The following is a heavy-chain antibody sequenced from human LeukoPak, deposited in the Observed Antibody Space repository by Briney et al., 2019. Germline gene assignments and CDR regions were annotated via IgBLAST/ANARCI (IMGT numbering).Heavy chain of an antibody. D-gene: IGHD3-10*01. CDR2: IKQDGSEK. V-gene: IGHV3-7*01. CDR3: ARALYGSGNYYYGMDV. CDR1: GFTFSSYW. Sequence: GGSLRLSCAASGFTFSSYWMSWVRQAPGKGLEWVANIKQDGSEKYYADSVKGRFTISRDNAKNSLYLQMNSLRAEDTAVYYCARALYGSGNYYYGMDVWGQGTTVTVSS. J-gene: IGHJ6*02.